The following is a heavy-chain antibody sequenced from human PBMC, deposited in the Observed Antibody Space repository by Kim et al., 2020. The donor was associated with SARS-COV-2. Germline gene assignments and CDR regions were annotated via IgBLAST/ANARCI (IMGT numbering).Heavy chain of an antibody. CDR3: ARPPRGISRRTFDI. J-gene: IGHJ3*02. Sequence: SETPSLTCTVSGASIDSTNYYWGWIRQSPGKGLEWIGSISYSGTTYYNPSFESRVTISVDTSKNQFSLKLSSVTAADTAVYYCARPPRGISRRTFDIWGQGTMVTVSS. CDR1: GASIDSTNYY. V-gene: IGHV4-39*01. CDR2: ISYSGTT. D-gene: IGHD3-3*01.